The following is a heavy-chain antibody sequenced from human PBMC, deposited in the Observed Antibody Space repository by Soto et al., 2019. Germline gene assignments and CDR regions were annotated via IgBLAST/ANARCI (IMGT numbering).Heavy chain of an antibody. J-gene: IGHJ6*03. V-gene: IGHV3-23*01. CDR2: ISGSGSDR. Sequence: EVQVLESGGGLVQPGGSLRLSCVASGFTFSTYAMNWVRQAPGKGLEWVSGISGSGSDRYYADSVRGRFTISRDNSNNTLNLLMDSLRAEDTAIYYCTKTPRSYYYYMDVWGKGTTVTVSS. CDR1: GFTFSTYA. D-gene: IGHD3-10*01. CDR3: TKTPRSYYYYMDV.